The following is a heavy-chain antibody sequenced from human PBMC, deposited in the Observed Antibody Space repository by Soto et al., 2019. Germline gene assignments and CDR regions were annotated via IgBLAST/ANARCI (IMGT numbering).Heavy chain of an antibody. CDR3: ARGYGGASFDY. Sequence: QVQLQESGPGLVKTSETLSLTCTVSGGSISSYYWSWIRPPPGTGLEWIGYIYYSGSTNYNPSLKSRVTITVDTSKNQFYLKLSSVNAADTAVYYCARGYGGASFDYWGQGTLVTVSS. CDR1: GGSISSYY. J-gene: IGHJ4*02. D-gene: IGHD1-26*01. V-gene: IGHV4-59*01. CDR2: IYYSGST.